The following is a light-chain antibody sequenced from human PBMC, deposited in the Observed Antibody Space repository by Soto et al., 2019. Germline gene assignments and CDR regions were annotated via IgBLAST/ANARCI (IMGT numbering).Light chain of an antibody. J-gene: IGKJ1*01. CDR3: QQGSKWPPT. Sequence: EIVLTQSPATLSLSPGERATLSCRASQSVSTYLAWDQQKPGQTPRLLIYDASNRATGIPARFSGSGSATDFTLTISSLEPEDFAVYYYQQGSKWPPTFGQGTKVEIK. V-gene: IGKV3-11*01. CDR2: DAS. CDR1: QSVSTY.